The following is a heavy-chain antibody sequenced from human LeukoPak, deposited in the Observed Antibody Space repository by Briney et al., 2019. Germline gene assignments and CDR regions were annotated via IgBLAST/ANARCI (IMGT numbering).Heavy chain of an antibody. CDR3: ARFGVVTNDAFDI. CDR2: INPNSGVT. V-gene: IGHV1-2*02. CDR1: GYTFTGYN. J-gene: IGHJ3*02. D-gene: IGHD3-3*01. Sequence: GASVKVSCKASGYTFTGYNMHWVRQAPGQGLEWMGWINPNSGVTKFAQQFQGRVTMTWDTSVSTAYMELSRLTSDDTAMYYCARFGVVTNDAFDIWGQGTMVTISS.